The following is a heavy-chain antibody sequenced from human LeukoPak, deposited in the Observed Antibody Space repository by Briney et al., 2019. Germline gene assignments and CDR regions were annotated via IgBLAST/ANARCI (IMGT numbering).Heavy chain of an antibody. Sequence: SETLSLTCTVSGGSISSGDYYWSWIRQPPGKGLEWIGYIYYSGSTYYNPSLKSRVTISVDTSKNQFSLKLSSVTAADTAVYYCARIPLWYSSGWYYFDYWGQGTLVTVSS. CDR2: IYYSGST. D-gene: IGHD6-19*01. J-gene: IGHJ4*02. CDR3: ARIPLWYSSGWYYFDY. V-gene: IGHV4-30-4*01. CDR1: GGSISSGDYY.